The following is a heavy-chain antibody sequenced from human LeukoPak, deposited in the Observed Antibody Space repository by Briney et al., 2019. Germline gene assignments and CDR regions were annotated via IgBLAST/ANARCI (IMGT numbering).Heavy chain of an antibody. CDR3: ARGGGIQLLYGMDV. CDR2: INPNSGGT. CDR1: GYTFTSYY. J-gene: IGHJ6*02. Sequence: ASVKVSCKASGYTFTSYYMHWVRQAPGQGLEWMGWINPNSGGTNYAQKFQGWVTMTRDTSISTAYMELSRLRSDDTAVYYCARGGGIQLLYGMDVWGQGTTVTVSS. D-gene: IGHD5-18*01. V-gene: IGHV1-2*04.